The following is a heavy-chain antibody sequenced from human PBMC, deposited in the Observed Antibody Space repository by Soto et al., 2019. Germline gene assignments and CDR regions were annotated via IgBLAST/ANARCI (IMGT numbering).Heavy chain of an antibody. CDR2: INPHSGGT. Sequence: QVRLVQSGAEMKKPGASVKVSCRTSGYTFTGYHIHWVRQAPGQGLEWMGWINPHSGGTNYAQEFRGRVTMTRDTSISTAYMEVNSLRSDDTAVYYCARGCSGGTCFLFDIWGQGTLVTVTP. J-gene: IGHJ5*02. CDR1: GYTFTGYH. V-gene: IGHV1-2*02. CDR3: ARGCSGGTCFLFDI. D-gene: IGHD2-15*01.